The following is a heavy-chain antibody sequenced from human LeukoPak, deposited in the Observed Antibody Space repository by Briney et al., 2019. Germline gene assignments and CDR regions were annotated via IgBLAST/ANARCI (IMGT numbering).Heavy chain of an antibody. J-gene: IGHJ4*02. Sequence: ASVKVSCKASGYTFSNHGISWVRQAPGQGLEWMGWISGYHGQTEYAQKFQGRVTLTTDTSTSTAYMEVRSLTSDDTAVYYCARDIGVSQFDYWGQGTLVTVSS. CDR2: ISGYHGQT. CDR3: ARDIGVSQFDY. D-gene: IGHD3-10*01. V-gene: IGHV1-18*01. CDR1: GYTFSNHG.